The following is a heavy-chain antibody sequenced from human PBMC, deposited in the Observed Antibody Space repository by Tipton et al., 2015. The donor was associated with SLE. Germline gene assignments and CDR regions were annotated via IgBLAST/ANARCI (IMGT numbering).Heavy chain of an antibody. CDR2: IYHSGST. J-gene: IGHJ4*02. D-gene: IGHD2-15*01. CDR3: ASGGIGYCSGGSCYSFYYFDY. V-gene: IGHV4-39*07. CDR1: GGSISSSSYY. Sequence: TLSLTCTVSGGSISSSSYYWGWIRQPPGKGLEWIGSIYHSGSTYYNPSLRSRVTISVDTPKNQFSLKLSSVSAADTAVYYCASGGIGYCSGGSCYSFYYFDYWGQGTLVTVSS.